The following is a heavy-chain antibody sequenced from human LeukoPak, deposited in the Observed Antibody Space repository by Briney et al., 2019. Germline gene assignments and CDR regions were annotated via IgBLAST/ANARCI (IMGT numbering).Heavy chain of an antibody. J-gene: IGHJ6*02. CDR1: GFTFSSYS. Sequence: PGGSLRLSCAASGFTFSSYSMNWVRQAPGKGLEWVLSISSSSSYIYYADSVKGRFTISRDNAKNSLYLQMNSLRAEDTAVYYCAGSGYDYPHGMDVWGQGTTVTVSS. D-gene: IGHD5-12*01. CDR3: AGSGYDYPHGMDV. CDR2: ISSSSSYI. V-gene: IGHV3-21*01.